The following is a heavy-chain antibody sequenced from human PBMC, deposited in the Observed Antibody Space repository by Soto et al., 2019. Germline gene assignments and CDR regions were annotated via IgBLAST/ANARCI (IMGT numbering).Heavy chain of an antibody. J-gene: IGHJ5*02. D-gene: IGHD3-10*01. CDR2: IIPIFGTA. CDR1: GGTFSSYA. Sequence: QVQLVQSGAEVNKPGSSVKVSCKASGGTFSSYAISWVRQAPVQGLEWMGGIIPIFGTANYAQKFQGRVTITADESTITAYMELSSLRSEDTAVYYCARDGYYCSGSRFDPWGQGTLVTVSS. CDR3: ARDGYYCSGSRFDP. V-gene: IGHV1-69*01.